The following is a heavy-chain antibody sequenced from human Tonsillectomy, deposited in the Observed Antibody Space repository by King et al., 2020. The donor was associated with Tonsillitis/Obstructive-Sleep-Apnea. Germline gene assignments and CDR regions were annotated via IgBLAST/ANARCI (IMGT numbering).Heavy chain of an antibody. V-gene: IGHV3-73*01. CDR2: VRSKGNNYAT. Sequence: QLVQSGGGLVQPGGSLKLSCAASGFNFSGSAMHWVRQASGKGLEWVGRVRSKGNNYATAYAASVKGRFTISRDDSKNTSYLQMNSLKTEDTVVYYSLSHSSDGSGCWGQGTLVTVSS. J-gene: IGHJ4*02. CDR3: LSHSSDGSGC. CDR1: GFNFSGSA. D-gene: IGHD6-6*01.